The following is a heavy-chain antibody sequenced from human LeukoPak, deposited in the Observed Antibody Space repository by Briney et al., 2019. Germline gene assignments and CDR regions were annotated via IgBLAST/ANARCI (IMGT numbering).Heavy chain of an antibody. V-gene: IGHV1-69*05. CDR1: GGTFSSYA. CDR3: ARGSSSSGYYYYYMDV. CDR2: IIPIFGTA. D-gene: IGHD6-6*01. J-gene: IGHJ6*03. Sequence: GASVKVSCKASGGTFSSYAISWVRQAPGQGLEWMGGIIPIFGTANYAQKFQGRVTITTDESTSTAYMELSSLRSEDTAVYYCARGSSSSGYYYYYMDVWGKGTTVTVSS.